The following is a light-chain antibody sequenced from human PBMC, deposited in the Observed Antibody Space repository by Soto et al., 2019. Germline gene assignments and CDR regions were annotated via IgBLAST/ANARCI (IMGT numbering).Light chain of an antibody. V-gene: IGKV4-1*01. CDR1: QSVLYTSNSKNY. J-gene: IGKJ2*01. CDR2: WAS. CDR3: QQYYTTPYT. Sequence: DIVMTQSPDSPAVSLGERATINCKSSQSVLYTSNSKNYLAWYQQKPGQPPKLLIYWASTRESGVPDRISGSESGTDFTLTISSLQAEDVAVYYCQQYYTTPYTFGRGTKLEIK.